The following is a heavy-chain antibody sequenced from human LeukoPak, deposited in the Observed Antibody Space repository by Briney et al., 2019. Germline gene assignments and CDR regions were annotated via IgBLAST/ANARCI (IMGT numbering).Heavy chain of an antibody. CDR3: ARQVGSGRVTRYYFDY. V-gene: IGHV4-59*08. CDR2: IYYSGST. J-gene: IGHJ4*02. CDR1: GGSISRYY. Sequence: PSETLSLTCTVSGGSISRYYWSWIRQPPGKGLEWIGYIYYSGSTNYNPSLKSRVTISVDTSKNQFSLKLSSVTAADTAVYYCARQVGSGRVTRYYFDYWGQGTLVTVSS. D-gene: IGHD2-2*03.